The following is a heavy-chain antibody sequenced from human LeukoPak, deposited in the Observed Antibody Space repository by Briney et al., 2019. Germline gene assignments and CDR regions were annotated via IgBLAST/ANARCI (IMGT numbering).Heavy chain of an antibody. V-gene: IGHV3-53*01. CDR3: ARDLGDCSSTSCYGGGAFDI. Sequence: GGSLRLSCAASGFTVSSNYMSWVRQAPGKGLEWVSVIYSGGSPYYADSVKGRFTISRDNSKNTLYLQMNSLRAEDTAVYYCARDLGDCSSTSCYGGGAFDIWGQGTMVTVSS. CDR1: GFTVSSNY. CDR2: IYSGGSP. D-gene: IGHD2-2*01. J-gene: IGHJ3*02.